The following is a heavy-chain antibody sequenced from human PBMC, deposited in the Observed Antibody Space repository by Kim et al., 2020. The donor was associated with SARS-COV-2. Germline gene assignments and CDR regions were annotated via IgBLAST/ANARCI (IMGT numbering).Heavy chain of an antibody. D-gene: IGHD3-10*01. CDR2: IYPGDSDV. CDR1: GYTFNDYW. CDR3: ARRHFYGSGSYFGY. Sequence: GESLKISCKGSGYTFNDYWIGWVRQMPGKGLEWMGIIYPGDSDVTYSPSFQVQVTISVDSSITTAYLQWGSLKASDTAVYYCARRHFYGSGSYFGYWGQGTLVSVSS. V-gene: IGHV5-51*01. J-gene: IGHJ4*02.